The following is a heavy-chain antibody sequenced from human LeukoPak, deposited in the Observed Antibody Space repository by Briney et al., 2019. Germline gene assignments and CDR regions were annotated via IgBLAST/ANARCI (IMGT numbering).Heavy chain of an antibody. CDR3: ARDVAGVLWFGELFRIAVAVPDYYYYMDV. D-gene: IGHD3-10*01. Sequence: ASVKVSCKASGYTFTSYGISWVRQAPGQGLEWMGWISAYNGNTNYAQKLQGRVTMTTDTSTSTAYMELRSLRSDDTAVYYCARDVAGVLWFGELFRIAVAVPDYYYYMDVWGKGTTVTVSS. J-gene: IGHJ6*03. CDR2: ISAYNGNT. V-gene: IGHV1-18*01. CDR1: GYTFTSYG.